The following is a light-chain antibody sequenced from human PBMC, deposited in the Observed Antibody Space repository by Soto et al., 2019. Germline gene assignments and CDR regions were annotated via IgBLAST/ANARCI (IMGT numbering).Light chain of an antibody. CDR1: QSVSSSY. V-gene: IGKV3-20*01. CDR3: KQYGSSPLT. J-gene: IGKJ4*01. CDR2: GAS. Sequence: EIVLTQSPGTLALSPGERATLSCRASQSVSSSYLAWYQQKPGQAPRLLIYGASSRATGIPDRLSGSGSGTDFTLTNSRLDPEYFAVYYCKQYGSSPLTFGGGTKVEI.